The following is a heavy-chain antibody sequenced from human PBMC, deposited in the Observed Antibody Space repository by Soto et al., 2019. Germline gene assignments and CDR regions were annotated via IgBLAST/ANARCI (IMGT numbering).Heavy chain of an antibody. Sequence: GASVKVSCKVSGYTLTELSMHWVRQAPGKGLEWMGGFDPEDGETIYAQKFQGRVTMTEDTSTDTAYMELSSLRSEDTAVYYCAKVPWLGFGELFQYYFDYWGQGTLVTVSS. V-gene: IGHV1-24*01. CDR3: AKVPWLGFGELFQYYFDY. J-gene: IGHJ4*02. CDR1: GYTLTELS. D-gene: IGHD3-10*01. CDR2: FDPEDGET.